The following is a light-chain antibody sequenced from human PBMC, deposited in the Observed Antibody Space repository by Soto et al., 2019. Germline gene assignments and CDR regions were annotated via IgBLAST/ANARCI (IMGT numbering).Light chain of an antibody. V-gene: IGLV1-51*01. CDR2: DSN. J-gene: IGLJ1*01. CDR3: VTWDSSLSAGV. Sequence: PPLAFYSPRQNVTFPRDGRSTDNGGYYVTCKAQLTETVPKLLIYDSNKRPSWIPYLFSCAKSGTSAPLGITGLQTGDEADYYCVTWDSSLSAGVFGTGTRSPS. CDR1: STDNGGYY.